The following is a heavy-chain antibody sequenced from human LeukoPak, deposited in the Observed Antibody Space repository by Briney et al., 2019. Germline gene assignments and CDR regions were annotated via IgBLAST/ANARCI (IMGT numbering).Heavy chain of an antibody. Sequence: SETLSLTCTVSGGSNSSYYWSWIRRPAGKGLEWIGRIYTSGSTNYNPSLKSRVTMSVDTSKNQFSLKLSSVTAADTAVYYCAREEDYYGSGSYCLLDPWGQGTLVTVSS. D-gene: IGHD3-10*01. V-gene: IGHV4-4*07. CDR2: IYTSGST. CDR1: GGSNSSYY. CDR3: AREEDYYGSGSYCLLDP. J-gene: IGHJ5*02.